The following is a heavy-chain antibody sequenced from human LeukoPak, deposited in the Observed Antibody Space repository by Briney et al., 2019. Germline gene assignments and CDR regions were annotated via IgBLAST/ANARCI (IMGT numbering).Heavy chain of an antibody. CDR3: ARDGMGGRIRDAFDI. J-gene: IGHJ3*02. Sequence: GGSLRLSCAASGLTFSGYPIHWVRQAPGKGLEWVAVISYDGSNKYYADSVKGRFTISRDNSKNTLYLQMNSLRAEDTAVYYCARDGMGGRIRDAFDIWGQGTMVTVSS. V-gene: IGHV3-30-3*01. CDR1: GLTFSGYP. D-gene: IGHD3-16*01. CDR2: ISYDGSNK.